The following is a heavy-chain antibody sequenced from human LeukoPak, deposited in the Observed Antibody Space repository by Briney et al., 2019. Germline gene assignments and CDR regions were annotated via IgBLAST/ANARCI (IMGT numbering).Heavy chain of an antibody. CDR3: TGIGTSGGGFDY. CDR2: IRSKAYGGTP. Sequence: GGSLRLSCTASGFTFGDYAMSWVRQAPGKGLEWVGFIRSKAYGGTPEYAASVKGRFTISRDDSKSIAYLQLNSLKTEDTAVYYCTGIGTSGGGFDYWGQGTLVTVSS. V-gene: IGHV3-49*04. J-gene: IGHJ4*02. CDR1: GFTFGDYA. D-gene: IGHD2-2*01.